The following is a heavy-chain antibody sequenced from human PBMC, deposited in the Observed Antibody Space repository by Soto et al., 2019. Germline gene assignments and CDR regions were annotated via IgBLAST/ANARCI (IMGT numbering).Heavy chain of an antibody. V-gene: IGHV3-48*01. CDR1: GFTFSSYS. D-gene: IGHD2-2*01. CDR2: ISSSGSTI. J-gene: IGHJ6*03. CDR3: ARGPPPPIVVVPAAHYYYYMDV. Sequence: GGSLRLSCAASGFTFSSYSMNWVRQAPGKGLEWVSYISSSGSTIYYADSVKGRFTISRDNAKNSMYLQMNSLRAEDTAVYYCARGPPPPIVVVPAAHYYYYMDVWGKGTTVTVSS.